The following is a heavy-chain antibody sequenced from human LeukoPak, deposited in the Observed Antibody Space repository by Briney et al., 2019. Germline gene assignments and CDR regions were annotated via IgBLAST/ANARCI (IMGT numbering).Heavy chain of an antibody. CDR3: ASHYSGYDWYYYYYMDV. D-gene: IGHD5-12*01. Sequence: GGSLRLSCAASGFTFSSYWMSWVRQAPGKGLEWVANIKQDGSEKYYVDSVKGRFTISRDNAKNSLYLQMNSLRAEDTAVYYCASHYSGYDWYYYYYMDVWGKGTTVTISS. J-gene: IGHJ6*03. CDR2: IKQDGSEK. V-gene: IGHV3-7*01. CDR1: GFTFSSYW.